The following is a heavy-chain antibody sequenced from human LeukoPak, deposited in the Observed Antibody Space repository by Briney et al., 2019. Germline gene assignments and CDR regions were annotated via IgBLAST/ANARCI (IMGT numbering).Heavy chain of an antibody. CDR3: ARDGAYCGGDCEYYFDY. CDR1: GYTFTSYY. D-gene: IGHD2-21*02. J-gene: IGHJ4*02. V-gene: IGHV1-46*01. CDR2: INPSGGST. Sequence: ASVKVSCKASGYTFTSYYMDWVRQAPGQGLEWMGIINPSGGSTSYAQKFQGRVTMTRDTSTSTVYMELSSLRSEDTAVYYCARDGAYCGGDCEYYFDYWGQGTLVTVSS.